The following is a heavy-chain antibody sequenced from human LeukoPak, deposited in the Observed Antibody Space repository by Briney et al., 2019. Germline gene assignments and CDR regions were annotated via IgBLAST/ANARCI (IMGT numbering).Heavy chain of an antibody. J-gene: IGHJ6*03. V-gene: IGHV1-8*01. CDR2: MNPNSGNT. D-gene: IGHD6-19*01. CDR3: ARAGLYYYHMDV. CDR1: GYTFTSYD. Sequence: ASVKVSCKASGYTFTSYDINWVRQATGQGLEWMGWMNPNSGNTGYAQKFQGRVTMTRNTSISTAYMELSSLRSEDTAVYYCARAGLYYYHMDVWGKGTTVTVSS.